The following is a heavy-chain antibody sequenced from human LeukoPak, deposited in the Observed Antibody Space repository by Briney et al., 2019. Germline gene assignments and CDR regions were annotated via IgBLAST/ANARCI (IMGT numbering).Heavy chain of an antibody. V-gene: IGHV1-18*01. CDR3: ARPIAARRWTRTPLDAFDI. Sequence: ASVKVSCKASGYTFTSYGISWVRQAPGQGLEWMGWISAYNGNTNYAQKLQGRVTMTTDTSTSTAYMELRSLRSDDTAVYYCARPIAARRWTRTPLDAFDIWGQGTMVTVSS. J-gene: IGHJ3*02. CDR1: GYTFTSYG. D-gene: IGHD6-6*01. CDR2: ISAYNGNT.